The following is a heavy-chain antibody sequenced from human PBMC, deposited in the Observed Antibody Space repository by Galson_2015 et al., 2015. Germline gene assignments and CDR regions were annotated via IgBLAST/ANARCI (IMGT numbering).Heavy chain of an antibody. V-gene: IGHV3-7*03. CDR3: ARVVTAIQVRPYNWFDP. J-gene: IGHJ5*02. CDR2: IKQDGSEK. Sequence: SLRLSCAASGFTFSSYWMSWVRQAPGKGLEWVANIKQDGSEKYYVDSVKGRFTISRDNAKNSLYLQMNSLRAEDTAVYYCARVVTAIQVRPYNWFDPWGQGTLVTVSS. CDR1: GFTFSSYW. D-gene: IGHD2-21*02.